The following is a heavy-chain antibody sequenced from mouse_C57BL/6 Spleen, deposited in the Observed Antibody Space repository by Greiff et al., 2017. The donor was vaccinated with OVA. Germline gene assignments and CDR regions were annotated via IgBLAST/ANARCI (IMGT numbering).Heavy chain of an antibody. CDR1: GYAFSSSW. CDR2: IYPGDGDT. D-gene: IGHD1-1*01. Sequence: ESGPELVKPGASVKISCKASGYAFSSSWMNWVKQRPGKGLEWIGRIYPGDGDTNYNGKFKGKATLTADKSSSTAYMQLSSLTSEDSAVYFCARQGYTGDFDYWGQGTTLTVSS. V-gene: IGHV1-82*01. CDR3: ARQGYTGDFDY. J-gene: IGHJ2*01.